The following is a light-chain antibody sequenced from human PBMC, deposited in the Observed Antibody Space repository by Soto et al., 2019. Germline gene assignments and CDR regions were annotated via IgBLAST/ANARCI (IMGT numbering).Light chain of an antibody. CDR3: QQYNSMLS. Sequence: DIQMTQSPSSLSASVGDRVTIACQSSHDVSRNLNWFQQKPGEAPKLLIYDASNLERGVPSRISASGSGTDFTFTISSLQPEDVATYYFQQYNSMLSFGGGTEIELK. J-gene: IGKJ4*01. CDR2: DAS. V-gene: IGKV1-33*01. CDR1: HDVSRN.